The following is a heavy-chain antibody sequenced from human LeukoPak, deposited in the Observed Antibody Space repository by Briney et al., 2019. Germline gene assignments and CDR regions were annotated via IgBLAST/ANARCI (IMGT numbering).Heavy chain of an antibody. V-gene: IGHV3-30*02. CDR3: ARVVGLPGREYFQH. CDR1: GFTFSSYG. Sequence: PGGSLRLSCAASGFTFSSYGMHWVRQAPGKWLEWVAFIRYDGSYKYHADSVKGRFTISRDNSKNTLYLQMNSLRAEDTAVYYCARVVGLPGREYFQHWGQGTLVTVSS. J-gene: IGHJ1*01. D-gene: IGHD3-10*01. CDR2: IRYDGSYK.